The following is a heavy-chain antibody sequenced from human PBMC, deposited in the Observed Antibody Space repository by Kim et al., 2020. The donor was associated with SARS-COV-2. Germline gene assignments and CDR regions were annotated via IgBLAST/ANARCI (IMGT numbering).Heavy chain of an antibody. J-gene: IGHJ4*02. CDR3: AREPYCSGWFFDV. D-gene: IGHD6-19*01. Sequence: NQDPSLKTRVSITADTAKDQISLCLTSVTAADSAVYYCAREPYCSGWFFDVWGQGILVTVSS. V-gene: IGHV4-59*01.